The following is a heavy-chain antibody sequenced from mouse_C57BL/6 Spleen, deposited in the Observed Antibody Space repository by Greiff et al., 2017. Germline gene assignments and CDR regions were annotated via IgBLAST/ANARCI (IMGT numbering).Heavy chain of an antibody. J-gene: IGHJ3*01. CDR3: AIAYGSSRFAY. Sequence: QVQLQQPGAELVRPGSSVKLSCKASGYTFTSYWMDWVKQRPGQGLEWIGNIYPSDSETHYNQKFKGKATLTVDKSSSTAYMQLSSLTSEDSAVYYCAIAYGSSRFAYWGQGTLVTVSA. CDR1: GYTFTSYW. D-gene: IGHD1-1*01. CDR2: IYPSDSET. V-gene: IGHV1-61*01.